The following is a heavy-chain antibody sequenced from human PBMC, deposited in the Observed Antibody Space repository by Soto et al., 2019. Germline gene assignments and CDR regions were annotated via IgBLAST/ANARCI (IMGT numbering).Heavy chain of an antibody. V-gene: IGHV6-1*01. Sequence: SQTLSLTCAISGDSVSSNSAAWNWIRQSPSRGLEWLGRTYYRSKWYNDYAVSVKSRITINPDTSKNQFSLQLNSVTPEDTAVYYCARVTYSSSWYYSYGMDVWGQGTTVTVSS. D-gene: IGHD6-13*01. CDR1: GDSVSSNSAA. J-gene: IGHJ6*02. CDR3: ARVTYSSSWYYSYGMDV. CDR2: TYYRSKWYN.